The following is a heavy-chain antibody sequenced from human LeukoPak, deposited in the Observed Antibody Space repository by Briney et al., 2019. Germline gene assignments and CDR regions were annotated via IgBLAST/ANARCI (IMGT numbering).Heavy chain of an antibody. D-gene: IGHD4-23*01. J-gene: IGHJ5*02. CDR2: IYNSGGT. Sequence: SETLSLTCTVSDGSISSYYWSWIRQPPGKGLEWIGNIYNSGGTNYNPSLKSRVTTSVDTSKNQFCMKLTSVTAADTAVYYCARYRGNSNGGFAPWGQGTLVTVPS. CDR3: ARYRGNSNGGFAP. V-gene: IGHV4-59*01. CDR1: DGSISSYY.